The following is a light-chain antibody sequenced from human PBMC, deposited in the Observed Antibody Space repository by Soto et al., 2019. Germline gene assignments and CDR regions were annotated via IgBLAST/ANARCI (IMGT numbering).Light chain of an antibody. CDR3: LRDWGGVHV. CDR2: STN. CDR1: SVTVTSASY. Sequence: VVTEEPSLPVSPGGTVTLTCSSSSVTVTSASYPNWFQQKPGQAPRSLIYSTNNKHSWTPARFSGSLLGGKAALTLSGVQPDDEAVYYTLRDWGGVHVFGSGTKVTVL. J-gene: IGLJ1*01. V-gene: IGLV7-43*01.